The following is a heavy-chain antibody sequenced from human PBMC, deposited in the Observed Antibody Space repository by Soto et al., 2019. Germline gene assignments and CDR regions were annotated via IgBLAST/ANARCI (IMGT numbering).Heavy chain of an antibody. CDR1: GYTFTSYA. CDR3: ARDAYGDYYYCGMDV. J-gene: IGHJ6*02. Sequence: QVQLVQSGAEVKKPGASVKVSCKASGYTFTSYAMHWGRQAPGQRLEWMGWINAGNGNTKYSQKFQGRVTITRDTSASTAYMELSSVRSEDTAVYYCARDAYGDYYYCGMDVWGQGTTVTVSS. V-gene: IGHV1-3*01. CDR2: INAGNGNT. D-gene: IGHD4-17*01.